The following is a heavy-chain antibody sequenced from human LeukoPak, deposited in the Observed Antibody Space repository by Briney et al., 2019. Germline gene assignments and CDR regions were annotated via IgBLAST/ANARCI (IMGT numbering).Heavy chain of an antibody. Sequence: GASVKVSCKASGYTFADYYIHWVRQAPGQGLEWMGWINPNSDDTNYAQRFQGRVIMTRDTSISTAYMELSRLKSDDTAVYYCARGRDWFDPWGQGTLVTVSS. CDR3: ARGRDWFDP. CDR2: INPNSDDT. D-gene: IGHD3-10*01. V-gene: IGHV1-2*02. CDR1: GYTFADYY. J-gene: IGHJ5*02.